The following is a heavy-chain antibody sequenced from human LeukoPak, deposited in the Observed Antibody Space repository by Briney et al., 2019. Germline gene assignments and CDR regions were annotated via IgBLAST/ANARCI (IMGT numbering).Heavy chain of an antibody. CDR3: AKAVLKVYYDFWSGYYSDAFDI. V-gene: IGHV3-23*01. CDR1: GFTFRSYA. J-gene: IGHJ3*02. CDR2: ISGSGGST. Sequence: GGSLRLSCAASGFTFRSYAMSWVRQAPGKGLEWVSAISGSGGSTYYADSVKGRFTISRDNSKNTLYLQMNSLRAEDTAVYYCAKAVLKVYYDFWSGYYSDAFDIWGQGTMVTVSS. D-gene: IGHD3-3*01.